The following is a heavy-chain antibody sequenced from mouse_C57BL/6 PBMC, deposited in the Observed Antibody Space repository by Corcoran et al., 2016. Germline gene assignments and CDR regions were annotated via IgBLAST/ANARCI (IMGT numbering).Heavy chain of an antibody. Sequence: EVQLQQSGPELVKPGASVKISCKASGYTFTDYYMNWVKQSHGKSLEWIGDINPNNGGTSYNQKFKGKDTLTVDKSSSTAYMELRSLTSEDSAVYYCARLLGRGGSPWYFDVWGTGTTVTVSS. CDR3: ARLLGRGGSPWYFDV. V-gene: IGHV1-26*01. CDR1: GYTFTDYY. D-gene: IGHD1-1*01. CDR2: INPNNGGT. J-gene: IGHJ1*03.